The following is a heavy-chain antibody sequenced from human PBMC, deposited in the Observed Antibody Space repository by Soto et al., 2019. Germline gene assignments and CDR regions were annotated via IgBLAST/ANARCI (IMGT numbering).Heavy chain of an antibody. CDR1: GFTFSSYA. Sequence: GGCLRLSCAASGFTFSSYAMSWVRQAPGKGLEWVSAISGSGGSTYYADSVKGRFTISRDNSKNTLYLQMNSLRAEDTAVYYCAKPVSSGWYTTADFDYWGQGTLVTVSS. CDR3: AKPVSSGWYTTADFDY. D-gene: IGHD6-19*01. J-gene: IGHJ4*02. CDR2: ISGSGGST. V-gene: IGHV3-23*01.